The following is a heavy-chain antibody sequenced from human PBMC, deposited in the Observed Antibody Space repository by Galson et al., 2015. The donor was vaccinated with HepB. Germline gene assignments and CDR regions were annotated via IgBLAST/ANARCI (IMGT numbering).Heavy chain of an antibody. D-gene: IGHD3-3*01. J-gene: IGHJ1*01. Sequence: PALVKPTQTLTLTCTFSGFSLSSTGVGVGWVRQPPGKALEWLAVIYWDDDKRYSPYLKSRLAITKDTSKNQVVLTVTSMDPVDTATYYCAHSRLYRFFGIWGQGTLVTVSS. CDR3: AHSRLYRFFGI. CDR2: IYWDDDK. V-gene: IGHV2-5*02. CDR1: GFSLSSTGVG.